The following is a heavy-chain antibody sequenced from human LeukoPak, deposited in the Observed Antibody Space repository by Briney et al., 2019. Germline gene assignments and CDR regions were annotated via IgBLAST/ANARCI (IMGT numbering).Heavy chain of an antibody. CDR2: ISTDGSST. J-gene: IGHJ5*02. CDR1: GFTFSNAW. V-gene: IGHV3-74*01. CDR3: ARARTLPASGGFDP. Sequence: AGGSLRLSCAASGFTFSNAWMSWVRQAPGKGLVWVSRISTDGSSTSYADSVKGRFTISRDNAKNTLYLQMNSLRAEDSAVYFCARARTLPASGGFDPWGQGTLVTVSS. D-gene: IGHD6-13*01.